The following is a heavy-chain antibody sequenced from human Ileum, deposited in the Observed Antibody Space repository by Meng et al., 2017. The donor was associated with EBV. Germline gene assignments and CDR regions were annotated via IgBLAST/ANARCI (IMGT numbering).Heavy chain of an antibody. D-gene: IGHD3-10*01. CDR2: IPHRGSS. Sequence: QVPLRESAPALVNPSETLSLTCAVSGDSITNHNWWAWVRQPPGKGLEWIGEIPHRGSSAYNPSLKSRVSMSIDKSKNQFSLKLTSVTAADTVVYHCLRGSGGSVWGQGTLVTVSS. CDR1: GDSITNHNW. J-gene: IGHJ1*01. V-gene: IGHV4-4*02. CDR3: LRGSGGSV.